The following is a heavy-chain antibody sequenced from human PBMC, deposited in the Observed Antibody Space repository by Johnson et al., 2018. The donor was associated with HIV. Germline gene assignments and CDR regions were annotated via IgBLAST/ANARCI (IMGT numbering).Heavy chain of an antibody. Sequence: EVQLVESGGGLVQPGGSLRLSCAASGFTFDDYGMNWVRQAPGKGLEWVSGLNWNGGSTGYADSVKGRFTISRDNAKNSLHLQMNSLRAEDTAFYYCARDQRGGYSYGDAFDFWGQGTVVSVST. D-gene: IGHD5-18*01. CDR1: GFTFDDYG. V-gene: IGHV3-20*04. CDR3: ARDQRGGYSYGDAFDF. J-gene: IGHJ3*01. CDR2: LNWNGGST.